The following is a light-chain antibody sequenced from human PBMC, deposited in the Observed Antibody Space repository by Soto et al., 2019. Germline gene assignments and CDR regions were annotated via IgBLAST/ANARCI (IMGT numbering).Light chain of an antibody. CDR1: QSVSSTF. V-gene: IGKV3-20*01. Sequence: EILLTQSPATVSLSPGERVTLSCRANQSVSSTFLAWYQQKSGQPPRLVMYGAFNRATGIPDRFSGSGSGTDFTLTISRLEPEDFAVYYCHQYGSSPTFGQGTKVDIK. CDR3: HQYGSSPT. CDR2: GAF. J-gene: IGKJ1*01.